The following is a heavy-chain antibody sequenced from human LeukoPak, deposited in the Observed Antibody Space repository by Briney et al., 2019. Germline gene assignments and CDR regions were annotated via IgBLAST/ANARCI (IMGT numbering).Heavy chain of an antibody. CDR3: ARDSPLFAFDI. J-gene: IGHJ3*02. D-gene: IGHD2-21*01. CDR1: GGSFSGYY. Sequence: SETLSLTCAVYGGSFSGYYWSWIRQPPGKGLEWIGYIYHSGSTYYNPSLKSRVTISVDRSKNQFSLKLSSVTAADTAVYYCARDSPLFAFDIWGQGTMVTVSS. CDR2: IYHSGST. V-gene: IGHV4-34*01.